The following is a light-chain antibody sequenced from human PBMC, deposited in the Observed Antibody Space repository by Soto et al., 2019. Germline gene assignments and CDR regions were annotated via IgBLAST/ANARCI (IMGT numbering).Light chain of an antibody. J-gene: IGLJ1*01. CDR2: DVN. CDR1: SSDVGAYNY. CDR3: CSYAGTYTYV. Sequence: QSVLTQPRSVSGSPGQSVTISCTGTSSDVGAYNYVSWYQHHPGKAPKLMIYDVNKRPSGVPDRFSGSKSGNTASLTISGLQAEDEADYSCCSYAGTYTYVFGTGTKVTV. V-gene: IGLV2-11*01.